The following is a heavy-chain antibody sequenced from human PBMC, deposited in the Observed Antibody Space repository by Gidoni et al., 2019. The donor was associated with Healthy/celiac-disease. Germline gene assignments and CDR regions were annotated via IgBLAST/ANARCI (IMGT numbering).Heavy chain of an antibody. CDR3: ARASRRWSRGYYYYYMDV. CDR1: GGTFSSYA. V-gene: IGHV1-69*06. CDR2: IIPIFGTA. Sequence: QVQLVQSGAEVKKPGSSVKVSGKASGGTFSSYAIRWVRQAPGQGLEWMGGIIPIFGTANYAQKFQGRVTITADKSTSTAYMELSSLRSEDTAVYYCARASRRWSRGYYYYYMDVWGKGTTVTVSS. D-gene: IGHD2-15*01. J-gene: IGHJ6*03.